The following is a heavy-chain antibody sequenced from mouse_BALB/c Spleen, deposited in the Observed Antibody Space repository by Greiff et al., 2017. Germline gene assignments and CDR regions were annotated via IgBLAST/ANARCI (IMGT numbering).Heavy chain of an antibody. J-gene: IGHJ4*01. D-gene: IGHD1-2*01. Sequence: VQLQQSGPGLVQPSQSLSITCTVSGFSLTSYGVHWVRQSPGKGLEWLGVIWSGGSTDYNAAFISRLSISKDNSKSQVFFKMNSLQANDTAIYYCARIDYGYVKYAMDYWGQGTSVTVSS. CDR3: ARIDYGYVKYAMDY. V-gene: IGHV2-2*02. CDR1: GFSLTSYG. CDR2: IWSGGST.